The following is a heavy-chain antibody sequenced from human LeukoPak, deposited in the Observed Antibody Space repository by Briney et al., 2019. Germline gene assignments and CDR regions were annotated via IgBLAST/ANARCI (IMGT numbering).Heavy chain of an antibody. V-gene: IGHV3-30*03. J-gene: IGHJ4*02. D-gene: IGHD3-3*01. Sequence: GGSLRLSCAASGFTFSSYSMNWVRQAPGKGLEWVAVISYDGSNKYYADSVKGRFTISRDNSKNTLYLQMNSLRAEDTAVYYCARDPTTYYDFWSGYQHPYFDYWGQGTLVTVSS. CDR3: ARDPTTYYDFWSGYQHPYFDY. CDR1: GFTFSSYS. CDR2: ISYDGSNK.